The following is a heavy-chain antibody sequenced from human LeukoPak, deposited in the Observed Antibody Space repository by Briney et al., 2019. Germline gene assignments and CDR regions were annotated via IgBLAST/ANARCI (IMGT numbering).Heavy chain of an antibody. CDR2: INPNSGGT. Sequence: ASVKVSCKTSGYTFTGYYMHWVRQAPGQGLDWMGRINPNSGGTNYAQKFQGRVTMTRDTSITTAYMELSSLRSDDTAVYYCASWDWNPNYYFDYWGQGTLVTVSS. J-gene: IGHJ4*02. D-gene: IGHD1-1*01. V-gene: IGHV1-2*06. CDR1: GYTFTGYY. CDR3: ASWDWNPNYYFDY.